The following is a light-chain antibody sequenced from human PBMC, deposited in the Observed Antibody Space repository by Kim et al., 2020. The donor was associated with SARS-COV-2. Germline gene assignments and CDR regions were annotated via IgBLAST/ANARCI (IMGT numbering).Light chain of an antibody. Sequence: GQKVTISCSGTHSNIGINYVYWYQHLPGTAPKLVIFDDYRRPSGIPDRFSASKSGTSATLDISGLQSGDEADYYCGAWDNSLSVAVLGGGTKLTVL. J-gene: IGLJ2*01. CDR2: DDY. CDR1: HSNIGINY. V-gene: IGLV1-51*01. CDR3: GAWDNSLSVAV.